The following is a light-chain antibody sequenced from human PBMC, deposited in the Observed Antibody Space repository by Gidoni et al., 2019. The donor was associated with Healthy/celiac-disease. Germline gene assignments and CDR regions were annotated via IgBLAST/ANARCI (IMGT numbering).Light chain of an antibody. CDR3: QQYYSYPRT. CDR2: AAS. CDR1: QGINSY. V-gene: IGKV1-8*01. J-gene: IGKJ1*01. Sequence: ALRMTQSPSSFSASTGDRVTITCRASQGINSYVAWYQQKPGKAPKLLIYAASTLQSGVPSRFSGSGSGTDFTLTISCLQSEDFATYYCQQYYSYPRTFGQGTKVEIK.